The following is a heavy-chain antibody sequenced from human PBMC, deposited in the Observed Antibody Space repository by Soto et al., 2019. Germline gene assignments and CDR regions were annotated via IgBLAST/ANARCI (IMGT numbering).Heavy chain of an antibody. J-gene: IGHJ6*03. CDR1: GFTFSSYA. V-gene: IGHV3-23*01. Sequence: EVQLLESGGGLVQPGGSLRLSCAASGFTFSSYAMSWVRQAPGKGLEWVSAISGSGGSTYYADSVKGRFTISRDNSKNTRYLQMNSLRAEDTAVYYCAKSLLDYYYYYMDVWGKGTTVTVSS. CDR3: AKSLLDYYYYYMDV. CDR2: ISGSGGST.